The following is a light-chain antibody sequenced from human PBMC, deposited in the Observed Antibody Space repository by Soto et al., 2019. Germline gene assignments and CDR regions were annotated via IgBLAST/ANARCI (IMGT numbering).Light chain of an antibody. CDR1: STDFVTYNR. CDR2: EAS. CDR3: SSYAGSSNV. Sequence: QSALTQPPSVSGSPGQSVTISCTGTSTDFVTYNRVSWYQQPPGTAPKLIVYEASKRPSGVPDRFSGSKSGNTASLTVSGLQAEDEADYYCSSYAGSSNVFGTGTKVTVL. J-gene: IGLJ1*01. V-gene: IGLV2-18*02.